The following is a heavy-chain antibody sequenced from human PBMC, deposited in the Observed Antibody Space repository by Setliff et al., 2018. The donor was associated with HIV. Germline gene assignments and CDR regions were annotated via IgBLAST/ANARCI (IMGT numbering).Heavy chain of an antibody. Sequence: GGSLRLSCAASGFTLSNYWMHWVRQAPGKGLEWVSRISSDGSGTDYADSVKGRFTISRDNAKSTLYLQMNSLRAEDTAVYFCGKGFYYDSGDGRVRAFDIWGQGTMVTVSS. CDR1: GFTLSNYW. V-gene: IGHV3-74*01. CDR3: GKGFYYDSGDGRVRAFDI. J-gene: IGHJ3*02. CDR2: ISSDGSGT. D-gene: IGHD3-22*01.